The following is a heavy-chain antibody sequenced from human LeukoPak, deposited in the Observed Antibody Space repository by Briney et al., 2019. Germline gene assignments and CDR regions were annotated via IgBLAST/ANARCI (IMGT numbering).Heavy chain of an antibody. CDR3: ARRVVLTRYYYFDY. V-gene: IGHV3-23*01. Sequence: GGSLRLSCAAPGFTFSSYAMSWVRQAPGKGLEWVSAITGSGGNTYYADSVKGRFTISRDNSKNTLYLQMNSLGVEDTAVYYCARRVVLTRYYYFDYWGQGTPVIVSS. CDR1: GFTFSSYA. J-gene: IGHJ4*02. D-gene: IGHD3-9*01. CDR2: ITGSGGNT.